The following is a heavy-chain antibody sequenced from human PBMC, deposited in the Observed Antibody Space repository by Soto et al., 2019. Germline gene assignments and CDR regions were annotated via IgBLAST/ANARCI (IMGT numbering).Heavy chain of an antibody. V-gene: IGHV4-34*01. CDR3: AKANYGQWLAY. J-gene: IGHJ4*02. CDR2: INHSGST. D-gene: IGHD6-19*01. CDR1: GGSFSGYY. Sequence: PSETLSLTCAVYGGSFSGYYWSWIRQPPGKGLEWIGEINHSGSTNYNPSLKSRVTISVDTSKNQFSLKLNSVTAADTAVYYCAKANYGQWLAYWGQGTLVTVSS.